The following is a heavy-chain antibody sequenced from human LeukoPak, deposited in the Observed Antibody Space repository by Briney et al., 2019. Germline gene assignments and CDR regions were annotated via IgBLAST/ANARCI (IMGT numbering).Heavy chain of an antibody. CDR1: GFTFSSYE. CDR3: ASSSWYALDY. D-gene: IGHD6-13*01. Sequence: QAGGSLRLSCAASGFTFSSYEMNWVGQAPGKGLEWISYISSSGSTMYYADSVKGRFTISRDNAKNSLYLQMNSLRAEDTAIYYCASSSWYALDYWGQGTLVTVSS. CDR2: ISSSGSTM. J-gene: IGHJ4*02. V-gene: IGHV3-48*03.